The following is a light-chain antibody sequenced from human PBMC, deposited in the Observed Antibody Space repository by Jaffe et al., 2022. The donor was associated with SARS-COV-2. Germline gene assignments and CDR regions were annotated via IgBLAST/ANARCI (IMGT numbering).Light chain of an antibody. CDR3: QQYNSYPLT. V-gene: IGKV1-16*02. CDR2: AAS. Sequence: DIQLTQSPSSLSASVGDRVTITCRASQGINNYLAWFQQKPGKAPKSLICAASSLQSGVPSKFSGSGSGTEFTLTISSLQSEDFATYYCQQYNSYPLTFGPGTKVEIK. J-gene: IGKJ3*01. CDR1: QGINNY.